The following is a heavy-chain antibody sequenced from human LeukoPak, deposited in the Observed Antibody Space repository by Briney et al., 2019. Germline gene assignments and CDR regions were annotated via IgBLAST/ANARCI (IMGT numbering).Heavy chain of an antibody. J-gene: IGHJ6*02. V-gene: IGHV3-23*01. CDR2: ISGSGGST. Sequence: GGSLRLSCAASGFTFSSYAMSWIRQAPGKGLEWVSAISGSGGSTYYADSVKGRFTISRDNSKNTRYLQMNSLRAEDTAVYYCAKHFYYYYGMDVWGQGTTVTVSS. CDR3: AKHFYYYYGMDV. CDR1: GFTFSSYA.